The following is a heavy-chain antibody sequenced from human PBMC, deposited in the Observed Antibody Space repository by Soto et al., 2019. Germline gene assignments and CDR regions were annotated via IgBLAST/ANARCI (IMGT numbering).Heavy chain of an antibody. V-gene: IGHV4-31*03. D-gene: IGHD4-17*01. CDR2: IYYSGST. CDR1: GGSISSGGYY. J-gene: IGHJ4*02. CDR3: ATLTTVTTFEY. Sequence: LSLTCTVSGGSISSGGYYWSWIRQHPGKGLEWIGYIYYSGSTYYNPSLKSRVTISVDTSKNQFSLKLSSVTAADTAVYYCATLTTVTTFEYWGQGTLVTVSS.